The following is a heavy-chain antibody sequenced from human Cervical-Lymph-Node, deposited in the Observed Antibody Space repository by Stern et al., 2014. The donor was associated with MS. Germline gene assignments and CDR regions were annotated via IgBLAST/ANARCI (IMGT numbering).Heavy chain of an antibody. V-gene: IGHV3-13*01. J-gene: IGHJ3*02. CDR2: IGTAGDT. D-gene: IGHD4-17*01. CDR1: GFTFSSYD. Sequence: MQLVQSGGGLVQPGGSLRLSCAASGFTFSSYDMHWVRQATGKGLEWVSAIGTAGDTYYPGSVKGRFTISRENAKNSLYLQMNSLRAGDTAVYYCAREGDYVSFDIWGQGTMVTVSS. CDR3: AREGDYVSFDI.